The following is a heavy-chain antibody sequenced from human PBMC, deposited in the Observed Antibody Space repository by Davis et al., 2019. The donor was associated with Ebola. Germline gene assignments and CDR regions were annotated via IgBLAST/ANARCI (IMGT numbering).Heavy chain of an antibody. Sequence: PGGSLRLSCAASGFTFSSYSMNWVRQAPGKGLEWVSSISSSSSYIYYADSVKGRFTISRDNAKNSLYLQMNSLRDEDTAVYYCARDLPEVAALRFDYWGQGTLVTVSS. J-gene: IGHJ4*02. CDR3: ARDLPEVAALRFDY. D-gene: IGHD6-6*01. CDR1: GFTFSSYS. V-gene: IGHV3-21*01. CDR2: ISSSSSYI.